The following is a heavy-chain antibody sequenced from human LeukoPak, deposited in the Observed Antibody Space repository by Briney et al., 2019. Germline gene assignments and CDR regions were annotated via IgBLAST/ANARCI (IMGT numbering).Heavy chain of an antibody. J-gene: IGHJ4*02. D-gene: IGHD6-13*01. CDR2: VNEGGGRT. CDR3: TKEGRPKSGGGYFDY. CDR1: GFTFNSYA. V-gene: IGHV3-23*01. Sequence: GGSLRLSCAASGFTFNSYAMGWVLQAPGQGLEWVSTVNEGGGRTYYADSVKGRFTVSRDNSKNTLYLQMNSLRADDTGVYYCTKEGRPKSGGGYFDYWGQGARVTVSS.